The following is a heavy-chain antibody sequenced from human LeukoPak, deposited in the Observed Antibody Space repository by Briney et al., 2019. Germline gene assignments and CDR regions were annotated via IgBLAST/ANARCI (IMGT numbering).Heavy chain of an antibody. CDR3: ATGLANDYLDDSGFFFKF. CDR1: GYTFTSYY. J-gene: IGHJ4*02. CDR2: INPSGGST. V-gene: IGHV1-46*01. Sequence: ASVKVSCKASGYTFTSYYMHWVRQAPGQGLEWMGIINPSGGSTSYAQKFQGRVTMTRDMSTSTVYMELSSLRSEDTAVYYCATGLANDYLDDSGFFFKFWGQGTLVTVSS. D-gene: IGHD3-22*01.